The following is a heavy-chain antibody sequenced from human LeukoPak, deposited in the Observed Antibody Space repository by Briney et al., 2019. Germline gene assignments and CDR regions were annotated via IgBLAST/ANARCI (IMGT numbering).Heavy chain of an antibody. CDR1: GYTFTSYY. Sequence: GASVKVSCKASGYTFTSYYMHWVRQAPGQGLEWMGIINPSGGSTSYAQKFQGRVTMTTDTSTSTAYMELRSLRSDDTAVYYCARVFYGPNWFDPWGQGTLVTVSS. CDR2: INPSGGST. D-gene: IGHD2/OR15-2a*01. CDR3: ARVFYGPNWFDP. J-gene: IGHJ5*02. V-gene: IGHV1-46*01.